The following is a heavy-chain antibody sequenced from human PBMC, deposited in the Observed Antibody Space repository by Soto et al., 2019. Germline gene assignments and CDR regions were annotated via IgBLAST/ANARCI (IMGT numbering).Heavy chain of an antibody. V-gene: IGHV3-21*01. Sequence: GGSLRLSCAASGFTFSNYGMNWVRQAPGKGLEWVSSITSSSSYIYYADSVKGRFTISRDNAKNSLYLQMNILRAEDTAVYYCARDCSGGSCYGTYYYYMDVWGKGTTVTVSS. CDR2: ITSSSSYI. D-gene: IGHD2-15*01. J-gene: IGHJ6*03. CDR1: GFTFSNYG. CDR3: ARDCSGGSCYGTYYYYMDV.